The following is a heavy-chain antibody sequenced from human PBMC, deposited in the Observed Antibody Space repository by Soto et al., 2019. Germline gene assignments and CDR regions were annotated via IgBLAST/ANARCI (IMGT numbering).Heavy chain of an antibody. CDR2: ISYDGSNK. CDR3: AKDQSKYYDFWSGYYTRYYYYGMDV. V-gene: IGHV3-30*18. CDR1: GFTFSSYG. Sequence: GGSLRLSCAASGFTFSSYGMHWVRQAPGKGLEWVAVISYDGSNKYYADSVKGRFTISRDNSKNTLYLQMNSLRAEDTAVYYCAKDQSKYYDFWSGYYTRYYYYGMDVWGQGTTVTVS. D-gene: IGHD3-3*01. J-gene: IGHJ6*02.